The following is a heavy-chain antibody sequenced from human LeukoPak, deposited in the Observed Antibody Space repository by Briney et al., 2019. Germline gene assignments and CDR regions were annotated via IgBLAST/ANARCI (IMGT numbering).Heavy chain of an antibody. CDR3: SRRGTYYYGSGSYAFDY. Sequence: GESLKISCKGSGYSFTSYWIGWVRQMPGKGLEWMGIIYPGDSDTRYSPSFQGQVTISADKSISTAYLQWSSLKASDTAMYYCSRRGTYYYGSGSYAFDYWGQGTLVTVSS. V-gene: IGHV5-51*01. D-gene: IGHD3-10*01. CDR2: IYPGDSDT. J-gene: IGHJ4*02. CDR1: GYSFTSYW.